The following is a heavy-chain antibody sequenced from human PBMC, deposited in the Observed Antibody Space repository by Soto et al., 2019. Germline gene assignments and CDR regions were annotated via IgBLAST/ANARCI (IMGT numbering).Heavy chain of an antibody. CDR1: GGSISSGGYY. CDR3: AREGPEGHLYVAEFDY. Sequence: PSETLSLTCTVSGGSISSGGYYWSWIRQHPGKGLEWIGYIYYSGSTYYNPSLKSRVTISVDTSKNQFSLKLSSVTAADTAVYYCAREGPEGHLYVAEFDYWGQGTLVTVSS. D-gene: IGHD6-19*01. V-gene: IGHV4-31*03. J-gene: IGHJ4*02. CDR2: IYYSGST.